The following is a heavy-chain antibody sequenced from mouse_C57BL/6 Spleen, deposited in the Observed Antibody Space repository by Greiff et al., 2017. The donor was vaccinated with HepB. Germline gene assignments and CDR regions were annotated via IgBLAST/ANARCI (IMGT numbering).Heavy chain of an antibody. D-gene: IGHD1-1*01. Sequence: VQLKESGPGMVKPSQSLSLTCTVTGYSITSGYDWHWIRHFPGNKLEWMGYISYSGSTNYNPSLKSRISITHDTSKNHFFLKLNSVTTEDTATYYCARDHYGSTPWFAYWGQGTLVTVSA. CDR3: ARDHYGSTPWFAY. J-gene: IGHJ3*01. CDR2: ISYSGST. V-gene: IGHV3-1*01. CDR1: GYSITSGYD.